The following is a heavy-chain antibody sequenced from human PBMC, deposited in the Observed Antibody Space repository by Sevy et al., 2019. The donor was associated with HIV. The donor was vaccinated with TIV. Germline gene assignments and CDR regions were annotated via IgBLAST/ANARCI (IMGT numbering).Heavy chain of an antibody. CDR1: GFTFNRSP. CDR2: MSYNGNKK. D-gene: IGHD3-16*01. J-gene: IGHJ6*02. CDR3: ERAGVLFAGVIVGYGMDV. V-gene: IGHV3-30*04. Sequence: GGSLRLSCAASGFTFNRSPMHWVRQAPGKGLEWVAVMSYNGNKKYNGDSVKGRFTISRDDSKTTLYLQMNSLRPEDTAVAYCERAGVLFAGVIVGYGMDVWGQGTTVTVSS.